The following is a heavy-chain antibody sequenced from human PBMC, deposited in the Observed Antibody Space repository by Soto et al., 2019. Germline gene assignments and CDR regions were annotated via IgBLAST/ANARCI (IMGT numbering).Heavy chain of an antibody. V-gene: IGHV4-39*01. Sequence: SETLSVTCTVSGGSISSSIYYWGWIRQPPGKGLEWIGSIYYSGSTYYNPSLKSRVTISVDTSKNQFSLKLSSVTAADTAVYYCARLAYYDILTGYQDNWFDPWGQGTLVTVSS. J-gene: IGHJ5*02. D-gene: IGHD3-9*01. CDR1: GGSISSSIYY. CDR2: IYYSGST. CDR3: ARLAYYDILTGYQDNWFDP.